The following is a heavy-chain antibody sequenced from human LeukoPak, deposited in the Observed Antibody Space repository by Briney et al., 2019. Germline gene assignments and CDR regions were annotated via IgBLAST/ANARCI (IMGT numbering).Heavy chain of an antibody. CDR2: INSDGSST. CDR3: ARMKRYSSGWYPSYYGMDV. CDR1: GFTFSSYR. J-gene: IGHJ6*02. D-gene: IGHD6-19*01. Sequence: GGSLRLSCAASGFTFSSYRMHWVRQAPGKGLVWVSRINSDGSSTSYADSVKGRFTISRDNAKNTLYLQMNSLRAEDTAVYYCARMKRYSSGWYPSYYGMDVWGQGTTVTVSS. V-gene: IGHV3-74*01.